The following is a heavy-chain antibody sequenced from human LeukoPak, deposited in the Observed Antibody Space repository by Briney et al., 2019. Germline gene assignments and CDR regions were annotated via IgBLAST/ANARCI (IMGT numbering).Heavy chain of an antibody. CDR2: ISANDGDT. CDR1: GYTFTSYG. Sequence: GASVKVSCKASGYTFTSYGISWVRQAPGQGLEWMGWISANDGDTDYPQKLQGRVTMTTDTSTSTAYMELRSLRSDDTAVYYCARESPPNWFDPWGQGTLVTVSS. CDR3: ARESPPNWFDP. J-gene: IGHJ5*02. V-gene: IGHV1-18*01.